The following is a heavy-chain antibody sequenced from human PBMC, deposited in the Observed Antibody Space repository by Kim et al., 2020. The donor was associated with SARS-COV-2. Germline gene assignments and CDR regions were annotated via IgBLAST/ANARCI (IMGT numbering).Heavy chain of an antibody. CDR1: GGSISSSSYY. CDR3: ARHDSMYLTVGTPSFDY. V-gene: IGHV4-39*01. CDR2: IYYSGST. J-gene: IGHJ4*02. Sequence: SETLSLTCTVSGGSISSSSYYWGWIRQPPGKGLEWIGSIYYSGSTYYNPSLKSRVTISVDTSKNQFSLKLSSVTAADTAVYYCARHDSMYLTVGTPSFDYWGQGTLVTVSS. D-gene: IGHD4-17*01.